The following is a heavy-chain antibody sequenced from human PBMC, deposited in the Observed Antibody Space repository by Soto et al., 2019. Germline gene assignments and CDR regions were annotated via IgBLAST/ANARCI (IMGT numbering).Heavy chain of an antibody. J-gene: IGHJ4*02. CDR2: IIPILDTT. V-gene: IGHV1-69*01. D-gene: IGHD4-4*01. CDR3: ASGGTTVNRRFDF. CDR1: GGTSSSYA. Sequence: QVQVVQSGAEVKKPGSSVRVSCKASGGTSSSYAITWMRQAPGQGLEWMGGIIPILDTTDYAQKFQGRVTFTADESTSTVYMELSSLTSEDTAVHYCASGGTTVNRRFDFWGQGTLVTVSS.